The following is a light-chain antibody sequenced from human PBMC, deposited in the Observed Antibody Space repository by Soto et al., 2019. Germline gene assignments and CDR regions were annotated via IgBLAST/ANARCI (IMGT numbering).Light chain of an antibody. J-gene: IGLJ2*01. V-gene: IGLV1-40*01. Sequence: SVLTQPPPVSGAPGQRVTIACTGNNSNIGAGYDVHWYRRFPGAAPTLLLSGYYNRPSGVPDRISGSKSGTSVSLAITDLKAEDEADYYCQSYDSGLIGLVFGTGTQLTVL. CDR1: NSNIGAGYD. CDR3: QSYDSGLIGLV. CDR2: GYY.